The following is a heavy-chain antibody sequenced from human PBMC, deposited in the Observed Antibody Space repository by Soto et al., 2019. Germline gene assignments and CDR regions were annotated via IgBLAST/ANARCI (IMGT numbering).Heavy chain of an antibody. D-gene: IGHD2-2*01. CDR3: AREGGPAATSPDY. CDR2: IPNDGRFK. J-gene: IGHJ4*02. CDR1: GFTFSSYT. Sequence: QVQLVESGGGVVQPGGSLRLSCAASGFTFSSYTMHWVRQARGKGLEWVAVIPNDGRFKHYGDSVKGRFTISRDNSDNTLYLQMNSRRPEDTAVYYCAREGGPAATSPDYWGQGILVTVSS. V-gene: IGHV3-30*04.